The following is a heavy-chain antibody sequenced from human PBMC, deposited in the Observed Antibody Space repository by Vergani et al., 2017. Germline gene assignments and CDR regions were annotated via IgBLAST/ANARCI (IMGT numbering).Heavy chain of an antibody. J-gene: IGHJ4*02. CDR2: VEDSGYF. CDR1: GGSLSGYY. V-gene: IGHV4-59*01. Sequence: QVQLQESGPGLVRPSETLSLTCTVSGGSLSGYYWNWIRQTPGEGLEWIGYVEDSGYFNYNPSLKTRVSMSSDTYKNHFSLMLSSLTVADTAVYYCARSIVSRNPPDYFDNWGQGTLVTVSS. CDR3: ARSIVSRNPPDYFDN. D-gene: IGHD1-14*01.